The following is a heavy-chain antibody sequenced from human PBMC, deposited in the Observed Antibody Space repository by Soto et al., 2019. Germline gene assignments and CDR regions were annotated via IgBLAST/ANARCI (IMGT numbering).Heavy chain of an antibody. Sequence: SETLSLTXTVSGDSISSYYWTWIRQPPGKGLEYIGYIYYSGRTYYNPSLKSRVTISVDTSKNQFSLKLSSVTAADTAVYYCARGHLGITTTGTWYDFDYWGQGTLVTVSS. CDR3: ARGHLGITTTGTWYDFDY. CDR1: GDSISSYY. V-gene: IGHV4-59*01. CDR2: IYYSGRT. D-gene: IGHD2-15*01. J-gene: IGHJ4*02.